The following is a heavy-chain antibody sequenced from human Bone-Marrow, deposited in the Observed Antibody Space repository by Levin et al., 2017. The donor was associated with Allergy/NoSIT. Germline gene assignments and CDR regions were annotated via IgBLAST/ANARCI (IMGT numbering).Heavy chain of an antibody. CDR2: ISGSGGST. D-gene: IGHD2-2*01. J-gene: IGHJ5*02. Sequence: GGSLRLSCAASGFTFSSYAMSWVRQAPGKGLEWVSAISGSGGSTYYADSVKGRFTISRDNSKNTLYLQMNSLRAEDTAVYYCAKDPRLGYCSSTSCYTGWFDPWGQGTLVTVSS. V-gene: IGHV3-23*01. CDR3: AKDPRLGYCSSTSCYTGWFDP. CDR1: GFTFSSYA.